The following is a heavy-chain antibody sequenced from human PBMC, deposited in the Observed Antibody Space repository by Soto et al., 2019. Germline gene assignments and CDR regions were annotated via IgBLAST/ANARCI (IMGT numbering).Heavy chain of an antibody. V-gene: IGHV1-18*01. D-gene: IGHD3-10*01. CDR1: GYTFTNYG. Sequence: QVQLVQSGGEVKKPGASVKVSCKASGYTFTNYGISWVRQAPGQGLEWMGWINVYNGNTKYAQKVQGRVTMTTDTSTSSGYMELRSLRSDDTAVYSGARGVGSVSYYNQYNWFDPWGQGTLVTVSS. CDR2: INVYNGNT. CDR3: ARGVGSVSYYNQYNWFDP. J-gene: IGHJ5*02.